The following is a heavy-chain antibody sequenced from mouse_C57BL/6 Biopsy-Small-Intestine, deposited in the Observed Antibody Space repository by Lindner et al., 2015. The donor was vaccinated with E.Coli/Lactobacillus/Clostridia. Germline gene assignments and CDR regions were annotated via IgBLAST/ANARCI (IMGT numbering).Heavy chain of an antibody. CDR2: INPYNDGS. CDR1: GYTFTNYI. CDR3: AVYYSNYVFTY. D-gene: IGHD2-5*01. V-gene: IGHV1-14*01. J-gene: IGHJ3*01. Sequence: VQLQESGPELVKPGASVRMSCKASGYTFTNYIINWVKQRPGQGLEWIGYINPYNDGSKYNEKFKDKATLTLDESASTAYMELSSLTSEDSAVYYCAVYYSNYVFTYWGQGTLVTVS.